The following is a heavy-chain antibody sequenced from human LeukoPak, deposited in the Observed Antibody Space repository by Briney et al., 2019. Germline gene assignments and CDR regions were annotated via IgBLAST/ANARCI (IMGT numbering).Heavy chain of an antibody. V-gene: IGHV3-15*01. Sequence: GGSPRLSRAASGFTFSNAWMSWVRQAPGKGLEGVGRIKSKTDGGTTDYAAPVKGRFTISRDDSKNTLYLQMNSLKTEDTAVYYCTTERISSGWFYYYYYYGMDVWGQGTTVTVSS. J-gene: IGHJ6*02. CDR2: IKSKTDGGTT. CDR3: TTERISSGWFYYYYYYGMDV. D-gene: IGHD6-19*01. CDR1: GFTFSNAW.